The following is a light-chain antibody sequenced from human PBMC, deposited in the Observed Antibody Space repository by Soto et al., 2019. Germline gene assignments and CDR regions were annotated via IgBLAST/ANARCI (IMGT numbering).Light chain of an antibody. CDR3: KQYNNWPFT. J-gene: IGKJ3*01. CDR1: QSVSSD. V-gene: IGKV3-15*01. Sequence: EILMTQSPATLSVSPGERATLSCMSSQSVSSDLALYQQKPGQAPSRLISGASTRATGIPARFSSSGSATEFTLTISSQQSEDFAVNYCKQYNNWPFTFGPGTKVDIK. CDR2: GAS.